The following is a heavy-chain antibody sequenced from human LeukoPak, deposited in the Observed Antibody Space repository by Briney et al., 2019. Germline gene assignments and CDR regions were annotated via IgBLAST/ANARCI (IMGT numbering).Heavy chain of an antibody. J-gene: IGHJ3*02. V-gene: IGHV1-2*02. D-gene: IGHD6-19*01. CDR3: ARARRAVAGPDAFDI. Sequence: ASVKVSCKASGYTFTGYYMHWVRQAPGQGLEWMGWINPNSGGTNYAQKFQGRVTMTRDTSISTAYMELSRLRSDDTAVYYCARARRAVAGPDAFDIWGQGTMVTVS. CDR2: INPNSGGT. CDR1: GYTFTGYY.